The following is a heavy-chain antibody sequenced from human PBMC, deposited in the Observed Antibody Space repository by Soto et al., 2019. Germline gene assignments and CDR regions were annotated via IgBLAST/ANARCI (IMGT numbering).Heavy chain of an antibody. V-gene: IGHV4-31*03. J-gene: IGHJ6*03. Sequence: SETLSLTCTVSGASVKTGGYYWTWIRQFPGKGLEWMGYIFYLSTTYYNPSLASRVAMSLDKSKNQFSLRLSSVTAADTAVYYCARGTVLLWFGELPNYYMDVWGKGTTVTVSS. CDR3: ARGTVLLWFGELPNYYMDV. D-gene: IGHD3-10*01. CDR2: IFYLSTT. CDR1: GASVKTGGYY.